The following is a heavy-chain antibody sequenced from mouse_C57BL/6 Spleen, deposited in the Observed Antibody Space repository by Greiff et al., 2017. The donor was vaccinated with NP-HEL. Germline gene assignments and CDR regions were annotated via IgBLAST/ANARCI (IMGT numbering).Heavy chain of an antibody. J-gene: IGHJ1*03. V-gene: IGHV1-19*01. CDR3: ASGVHYYGSSHWYFDV. CDR1: GYTFTDYY. D-gene: IGHD1-1*01. CDR2: INPYNGGT. Sequence: DVQLVESGPVLVKPGASVKMSCKASGYTFTDYYMNWVKQSHGKSLEWIGVINPYNGGTSYHQKFKGKATLTVYKSSSTAYMELNRLTSEDSAVYYCASGVHYYGSSHWYFDVWGTGTTVTVSS.